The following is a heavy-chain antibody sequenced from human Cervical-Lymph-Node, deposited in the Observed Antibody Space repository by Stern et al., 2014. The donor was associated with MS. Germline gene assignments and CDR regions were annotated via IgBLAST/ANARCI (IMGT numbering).Heavy chain of an antibody. Sequence: QVQLVQSGAEVKKPGASVKVSCKTSGYNFINYYMHWVRQAPGQGLEWMGRINPDVGVTDYAEKFQGRVTMTRDTSISTVYMELHRLTADDTAVYFCARELRGGRSGHYWGQGSLVTVSA. CDR1: GYNFINYY. CDR2: INPDVGVT. CDR3: ARELRGGRSGHY. V-gene: IGHV1-2*06. J-gene: IGHJ4*02. D-gene: IGHD1-26*01.